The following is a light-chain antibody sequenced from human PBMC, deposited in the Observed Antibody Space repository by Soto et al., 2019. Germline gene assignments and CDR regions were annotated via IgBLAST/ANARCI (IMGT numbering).Light chain of an antibody. CDR3: SSYTSSSIVV. CDR2: EVS. V-gene: IGLV2-14*01. CDR1: NRDVGGYNY. J-gene: IGLJ2*01. Sequence: QSALTQPASVSGSPGQSITLSCTGTNRDVGGYNYVSWYQQHPDKAPKLMIYEVSNRPSGVSNLFSGSKSGNTASLTISGLQAEDEADYYCSSYTSSSIVVFGGGTKLTVL.